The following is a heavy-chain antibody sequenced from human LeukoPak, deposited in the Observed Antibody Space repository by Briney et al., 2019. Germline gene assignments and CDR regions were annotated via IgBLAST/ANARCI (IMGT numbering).Heavy chain of an antibody. Sequence: QTGGSLRLSCAASGFTFDDYTMHWVRQAPGKGLEWVSLISWDGGSTYYADSVKGRFTISRDNSKNSLYLQMNSLRTEDTALYYCAKDMGRYDSSGYYPDWGQGTLVTVSS. CDR2: ISWDGGST. CDR3: AKDMGRYDSSGYYPD. V-gene: IGHV3-43*01. J-gene: IGHJ4*02. D-gene: IGHD3-22*01. CDR1: GFTFDDYT.